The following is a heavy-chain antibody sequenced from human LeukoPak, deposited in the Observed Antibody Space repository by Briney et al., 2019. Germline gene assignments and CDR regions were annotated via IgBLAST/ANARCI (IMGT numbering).Heavy chain of an antibody. J-gene: IGHJ4*02. Sequence: GGSLRLSCAASGFTFSGSATHWVRQASGKGLEWVGRIRSKANSYATAYAASVKGRFTISRDDSKNTAYLQMNSLKTEDTAVYYCTRSPYGDLDWIDYWGQGTLVTVSS. CDR1: GFTFSGSA. V-gene: IGHV3-73*01. D-gene: IGHD4-17*01. CDR2: IRSKANSYAT. CDR3: TRSPYGDLDWIDY.